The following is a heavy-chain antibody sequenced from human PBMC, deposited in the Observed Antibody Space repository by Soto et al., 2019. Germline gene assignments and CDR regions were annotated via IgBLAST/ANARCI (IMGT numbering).Heavy chain of an antibody. V-gene: IGHV1-69*13. Sequence: SVKVSCKASGDTSSDYAISWVRQAPGQGLEWMGGIIPILGTANYAQKFQGRVTITADESTSTAYMDLSSLRSEDTAMYYCARGMEVATGCFDIWGQGTVVTVSS. CDR3: ARGMEVATGCFDI. CDR2: IIPILGTA. J-gene: IGHJ3*02. D-gene: IGHD6-19*01. CDR1: GDTSSDYA.